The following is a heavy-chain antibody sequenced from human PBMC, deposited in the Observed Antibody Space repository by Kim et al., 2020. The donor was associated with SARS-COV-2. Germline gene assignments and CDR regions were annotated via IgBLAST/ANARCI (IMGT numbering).Heavy chain of an antibody. CDR2: ISGSGGST. CDR3: AKDLVIYGGNSGFDY. J-gene: IGHJ4*02. D-gene: IGHD4-17*01. Sequence: GGSLRLSCAASGFTFSSYAMSWVRQAPGKGLEWVSAISGSGGSTYYADSVKGRFTISRDNSKNTLYLQMNSLRAEDTAVYYCAKDLVIYGGNSGFDYWGQGTLVTVSS. CDR1: GFTFSSYA. V-gene: IGHV3-23*01.